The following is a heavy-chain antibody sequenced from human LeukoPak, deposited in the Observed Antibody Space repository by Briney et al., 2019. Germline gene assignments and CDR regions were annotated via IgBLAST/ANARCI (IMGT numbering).Heavy chain of an antibody. J-gene: IGHJ4*02. CDR3: ARHGIAAADSFDY. CDR1: GGSISSYY. V-gene: IGHV4-59*08. CDR2: IYYSGST. D-gene: IGHD6-13*01. Sequence: PSETLSLTCTVSGGSISSYYWSWIRQPPGKGLEWIGYIYYSGSTNYNPSLKSRVTISVDTSKNQFSLKLSSVTAADTAVYYCARHGIAAADSFDYWGQGTLVTVSS.